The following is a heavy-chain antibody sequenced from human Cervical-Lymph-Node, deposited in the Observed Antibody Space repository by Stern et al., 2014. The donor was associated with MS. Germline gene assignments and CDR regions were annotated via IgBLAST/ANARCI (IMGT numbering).Heavy chain of an antibody. Sequence: QVQLVESGGGVVQPGRSLRLSCAASGFTFSSYAMHWVRQAPGQGLEWVAFISYAGSNKYDADSVRGRFTISRDNAKNTLYLEMNSLRAEDSAVYYCARAMSTVTTYYYFYYGKDVWGQGTTVTVSS. D-gene: IGHD4-17*01. CDR1: GFTFSSYA. J-gene: IGHJ6*02. CDR3: ARAMSTVTTYYYFYYGKDV. V-gene: IGHV3-30*04. CDR2: ISYAGSNK.